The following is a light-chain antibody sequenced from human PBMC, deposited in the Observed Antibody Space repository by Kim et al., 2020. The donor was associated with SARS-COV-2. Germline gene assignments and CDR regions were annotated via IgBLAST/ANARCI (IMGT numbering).Light chain of an antibody. CDR1: QSVGSSL. J-gene: IGKJ2*03. V-gene: IGKV3-20*01. Sequence: EIVLTQSPGTLSLSPGESATLSCRASQSVGSSLLAWYQQKPGQAPRLLIYEAFKRVAGIPDRFSGSGSGTDFTLTISRPEPEDFAMYYCQQYGSSPYSFGQGTKLEI. CDR3: QQYGSSPYS. CDR2: EAF.